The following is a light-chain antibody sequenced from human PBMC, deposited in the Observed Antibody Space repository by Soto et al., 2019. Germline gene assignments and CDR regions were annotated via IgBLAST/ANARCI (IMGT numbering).Light chain of an antibody. V-gene: IGKV3-20*01. J-gene: IGKJ1*01. CDR1: QSVSSIY. CDR3: QQYGSSSWT. CDR2: GAS. Sequence: EIVLTQSPGTLSLSPGERATLFCRASQSVSSIYLAWYQHKPGQAPRLLIYGASSRATGIPDRFSGSGSGTDFTLTISRLEPEDFAVYYCQQYGSSSWTFGRGTTVEIK.